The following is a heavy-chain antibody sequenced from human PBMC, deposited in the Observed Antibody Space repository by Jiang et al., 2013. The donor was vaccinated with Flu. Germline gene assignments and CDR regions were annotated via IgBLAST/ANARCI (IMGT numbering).Heavy chain of an antibody. J-gene: IGHJ4*02. CDR1: GDYFSSYA. V-gene: IGHV1-69*01. CDR2: VIPIFGKV. CDR3: ARGRGYGEYDFDY. D-gene: IGHD4-17*01. Sequence: GAEVKKPGSSVKVSCKASGDYFSSYAISWVRQAPGQGLEWVGGVIPIFGKVDYAQKFQGRVTISADESTSAAYMELSSLRSEDTAVYYCARGRGYGEYDFDYWGQGTLVTVSS.